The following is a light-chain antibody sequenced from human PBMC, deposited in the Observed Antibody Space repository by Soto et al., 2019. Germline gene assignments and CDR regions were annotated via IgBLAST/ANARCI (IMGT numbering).Light chain of an antibody. CDR3: QHYDSLPIT. V-gene: IGKV3-20*01. J-gene: IGKJ5*01. Sequence: EIVLTQSPCTLSLSPGERATLSCSASQSVSSSYLAWYQQKPGQPPRLLIYGASSRATGIPDRFSGSGSGTDFTLTISRLEPEDFAVFYCQHYDSLPITFGQGTRLEIK. CDR1: QSVSSSY. CDR2: GAS.